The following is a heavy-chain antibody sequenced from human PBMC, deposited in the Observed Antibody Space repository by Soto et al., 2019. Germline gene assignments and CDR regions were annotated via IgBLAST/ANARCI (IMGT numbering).Heavy chain of an antibody. D-gene: IGHD2-15*01. Sequence: QVQLVQSGAEVKKPGSSVKVSCKASGGTFSSYAISWVRQSPGQGLEWMGGLIPIFGTANYAQKFQGRVKIAADESTCTVSMELSSLSSEDTAVYYCARGIVVVVAAIRGDYYYYGMDVWGQGTTVTVSS. J-gene: IGHJ6*02. CDR1: GGTFSSYA. CDR3: ARGIVVVVAAIRGDYYYYGMDV. CDR2: LIPIFGTA. V-gene: IGHV1-69*01.